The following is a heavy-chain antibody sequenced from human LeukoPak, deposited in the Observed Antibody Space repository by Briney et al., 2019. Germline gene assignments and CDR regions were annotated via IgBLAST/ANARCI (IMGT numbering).Heavy chain of an antibody. Sequence: RAGGSLRLSCAASGFTFSSYGMHWVRQAPGKGLEWVAFIRFDGSNKYYAYSVKGRFTISRDNSKNTLYLQMNSLRAEDTAVYYCAKGEMDTAGGPLDAFDIWGQGTMVTVSS. CDR3: AKGEMDTAGGPLDAFDI. CDR2: IRFDGSNK. CDR1: GFTFSSYG. D-gene: IGHD5-18*01. V-gene: IGHV3-30*02. J-gene: IGHJ3*02.